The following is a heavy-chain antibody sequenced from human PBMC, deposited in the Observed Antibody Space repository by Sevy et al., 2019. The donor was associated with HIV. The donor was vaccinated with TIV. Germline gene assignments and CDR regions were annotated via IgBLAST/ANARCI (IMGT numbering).Heavy chain of an antibody. J-gene: IGHJ6*02. CDR3: APGALYDILTGYYFGPFSGMDV. D-gene: IGHD3-9*01. CDR1: GFTFSSYG. Sequence: GGSLRLSCAASGFTFSSYGMHWVRQAPGKGLEWVAVISYDGSNKYYADSVKGRFTISRDNSKNTLYLQMNSLRAEDTAVYYCAPGALYDILTGYYFGPFSGMDVWGQGTTVTVSS. V-gene: IGHV3-30*03. CDR2: ISYDGSNK.